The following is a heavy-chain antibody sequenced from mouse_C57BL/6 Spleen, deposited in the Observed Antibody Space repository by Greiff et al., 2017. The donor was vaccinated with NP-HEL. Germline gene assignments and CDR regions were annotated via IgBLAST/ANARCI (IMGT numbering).Heavy chain of an antibody. CDR1: GYTFTSSW. CDR3: ARNGITTVVAPFDD. Sequence: QVQLQQPGAELVKPGASVRFSCKASGYTFTSSWMPWVKQRPGQGLEGIGMIHPSSGSTNCNGSFKGKATLTVDKSSSTAYMQLSSLTSEDSAVYYCARNGITTVVAPFDDWGQGTTLTVSS. CDR2: IHPSSGST. J-gene: IGHJ2*01. V-gene: IGHV1-64*01. D-gene: IGHD1-1*01.